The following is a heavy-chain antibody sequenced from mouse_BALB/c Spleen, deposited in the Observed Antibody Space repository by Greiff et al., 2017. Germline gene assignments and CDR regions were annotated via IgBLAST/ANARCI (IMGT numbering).Heavy chain of an antibody. CDR1: GFTFSSYA. Sequence: EVKLMESGGGLVKPGGSLKLSCAASGFTFSSYAMSWVRQSPEKRLEWVAEISSGGSYTYYPDTVTGRFTISRDNAKNTLYLEMSSLRSEDTAMYYCAREGYYGSTYWYFDVWGAGTTVTVSS. J-gene: IGHJ1*01. D-gene: IGHD1-1*01. V-gene: IGHV5-9-4*01. CDR3: AREGYYGSTYWYFDV. CDR2: ISSGGSYT.